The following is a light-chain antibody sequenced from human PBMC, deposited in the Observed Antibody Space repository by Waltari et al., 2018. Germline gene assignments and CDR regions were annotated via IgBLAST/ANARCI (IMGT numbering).Light chain of an antibody. CDR1: QSVTNY. V-gene: IGKV3-11*01. J-gene: IGKJ4*01. Sequence: CRASQSVTNYLAWYQQKPGQAPRLLIYDTSNRATGIPARFSGSGFGTDFTLTISSLEPEDFAVYYCQQRRNWPLTFGGGTKVEIK. CDR2: DTS. CDR3: QQRRNWPLT.